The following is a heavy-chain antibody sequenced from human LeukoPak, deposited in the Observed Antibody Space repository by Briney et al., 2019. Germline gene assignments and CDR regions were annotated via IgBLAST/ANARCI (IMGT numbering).Heavy chain of an antibody. CDR1: GFAFSNYW. D-gene: IGHD1-14*01. CDR2: IKQDGSDK. Sequence: QAGGSLRLSCAASGFAFSNYWMTSVRQAPGKGLEWVANIKQDGSDKYYVDSVKGRFTISRDNAKNSLYLQMNSLRAEDTAVYYCASTGSCSFWGQGTTVTVSS. J-gene: IGHJ3*01. V-gene: IGHV3-7*01. CDR3: ASTGSCSF.